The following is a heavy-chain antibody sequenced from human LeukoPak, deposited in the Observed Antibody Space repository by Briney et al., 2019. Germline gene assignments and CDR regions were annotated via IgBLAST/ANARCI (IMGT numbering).Heavy chain of an antibody. J-gene: IGHJ5*01. CDR2: ISSSSSYI. V-gene: IGHV3-21*01. D-gene: IGHD6-6*01. CDR3: ARNAVEYELLSWFDS. Sequence: GGSLRLSCAASGFTFSSYSMNWVRQAPGKGLEWVSSISSSSSYIYYADSVKGRFTISRDNAKNSLYLQMNSLRAEDTAVYYCARNAVEYELLSWFDSWGQGILVTVSS. CDR1: GFTFSSYS.